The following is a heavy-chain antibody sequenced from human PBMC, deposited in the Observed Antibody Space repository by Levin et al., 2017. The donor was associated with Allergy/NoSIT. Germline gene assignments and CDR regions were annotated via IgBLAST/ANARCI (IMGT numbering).Heavy chain of an antibody. CDR3: AKDLAYEYDFWSGYTSSYYYGLHV. CDR1: GFIFSSYG. D-gene: IGHD3-3*01. V-gene: IGHV3-30*18. Sequence: GESLKISCAASGFIFSSYGMHWVRQAPGKGVEWVALISHDGSNTYYGDSVRGRFTISRDNSKKTLSLEMNSLRGEDTAVYYCAKDLAYEYDFWSGYTSSYYYGLHVWGQGTTVTVSS. CDR2: ISHDGSNT. J-gene: IGHJ6*02.